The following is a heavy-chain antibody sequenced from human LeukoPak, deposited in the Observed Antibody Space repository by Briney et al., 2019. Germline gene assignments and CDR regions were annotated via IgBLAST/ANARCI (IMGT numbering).Heavy chain of an antibody. CDR3: ARDGDTVVVVAANDY. V-gene: IGHV3-23*01. D-gene: IGHD2-15*01. CDR1: GFTFSSYE. CDR2: ISGSGGST. J-gene: IGHJ4*02. Sequence: GGSLRLSCAASGFTFSSYEMSWVRQAPGKGLEWVSAISGSGGSTYYADSVKGRFTISRDNSKNTLYLQINSLRAEDTAVYYCARDGDTVVVVAANDYWGQGTLVTVSS.